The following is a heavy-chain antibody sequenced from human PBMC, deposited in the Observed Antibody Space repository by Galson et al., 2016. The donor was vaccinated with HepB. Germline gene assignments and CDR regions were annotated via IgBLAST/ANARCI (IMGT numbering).Heavy chain of an antibody. Sequence: TLSLTCTVSGGSISSGGHYWSWIRQHPEKGLEWIGYIYHSGATYYNPSLKSRLTISVDTSKNQFSLKLNSVTVADTAVYYCASSVRIVASGIDYWGQGTLVTVSS. V-gene: IGHV4-31*03. D-gene: IGHD6-13*01. J-gene: IGHJ4*02. CDR3: ASSVRIVASGIDY. CDR1: GGSISSGGHY. CDR2: IYHSGAT.